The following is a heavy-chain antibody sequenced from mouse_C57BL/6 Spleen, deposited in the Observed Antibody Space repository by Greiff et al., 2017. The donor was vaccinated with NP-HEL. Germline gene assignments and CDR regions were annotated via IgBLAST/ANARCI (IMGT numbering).Heavy chain of an antibody. Sequence: EVKVEESGGGLVKPGGSLKLSCAASGFTFSDYGMHWVRQAPEKGLEWVAYISSGSSTIYYADTVKGRFTISRDNAKNTLFLQMTSLRSEDTAMYYCARGYYGSSHYYAMDYWGQGTSVTVSS. CDR1: GFTFSDYG. D-gene: IGHD1-1*01. CDR3: ARGYYGSSHYYAMDY. V-gene: IGHV5-17*01. J-gene: IGHJ4*01. CDR2: ISSGSSTI.